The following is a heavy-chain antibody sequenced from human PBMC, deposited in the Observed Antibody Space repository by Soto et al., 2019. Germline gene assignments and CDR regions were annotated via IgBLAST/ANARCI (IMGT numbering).Heavy chain of an antibody. J-gene: IGHJ5*02. V-gene: IGHV4-39*01. Sequence: QLQLQESGPGLVKPSETLSLTCTVSGGSISSSSYYWGWIRQPPGKGLEWIGSIYYSGSTYYNPSLKSRVTISVDTSKNQFSLKLSSVTAADTAVYYCARHRYYSGIDPWGQGTLVTVSS. CDR3: ARHRYYSGIDP. CDR1: GGSISSSSYY. CDR2: IYYSGST. D-gene: IGHD3-10*01.